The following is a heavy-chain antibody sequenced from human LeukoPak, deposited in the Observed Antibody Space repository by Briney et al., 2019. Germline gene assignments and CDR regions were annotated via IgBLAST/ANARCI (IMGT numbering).Heavy chain of an antibody. J-gene: IGHJ5*02. CDR1: GYTFTGYY. D-gene: IGHD6-6*01. Sequence: ASVKVSCKASGYTFTGYYMQWVRQAPGQGLEWMGWINPNSGGTNYAQKFQGRVTMTRDASISTAYMELSRLRSDDTAVYYCARDLYSSSSDWLDPWGQGTLVTVSS. V-gene: IGHV1-2*02. CDR2: INPNSGGT. CDR3: ARDLYSSSSDWLDP.